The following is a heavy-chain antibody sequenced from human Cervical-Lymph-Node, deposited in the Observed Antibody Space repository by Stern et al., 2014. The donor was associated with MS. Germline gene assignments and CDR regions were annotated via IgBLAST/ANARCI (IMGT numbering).Heavy chain of an antibody. J-gene: IGHJ4*02. CDR2: INPSAGTT. CDR1: GYTFTSYY. Sequence: MQLVESGAEMKKPGASVKVSCRASGYTFTSYYIHWVRQAPGQGLEWMGIINPSAGTTSYAQRFQGRVTMTRDTSTSTVYMELNSLRSEDTAVYYCARVTAMVAEGYFDYWGQGTLVTVSS. CDR3: ARVTAMVAEGYFDY. D-gene: IGHD2-21*02. V-gene: IGHV1-46*01.